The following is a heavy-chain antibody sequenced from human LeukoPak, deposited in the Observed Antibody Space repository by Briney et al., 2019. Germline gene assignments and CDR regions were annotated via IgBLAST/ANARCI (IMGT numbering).Heavy chain of an antibody. CDR2: INSDSGGT. CDR3: ARGNIATRRGENWFDP. Sequence: ASVKVSCKASGYTFATYGIIWVRQAPGQGLEWMGWINSDSGGTNYARKFQGRVTMTRDTSISTAYMELSSLRSDDTAVFYCARGNIATRRGENWFDPWGQGTLVTVSS. CDR1: GYTFATYG. V-gene: IGHV1-2*02. J-gene: IGHJ5*02. D-gene: IGHD6-6*01.